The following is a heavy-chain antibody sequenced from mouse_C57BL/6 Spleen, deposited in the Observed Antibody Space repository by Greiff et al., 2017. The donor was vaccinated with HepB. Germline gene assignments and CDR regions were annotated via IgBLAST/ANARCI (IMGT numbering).Heavy chain of an antibody. CDR3: ASHYYGSQYYFDY. CDR2: INPSNGGT. CDR1: GYTFTSYW. D-gene: IGHD1-1*01. V-gene: IGHV1-53*01. J-gene: IGHJ2*01. Sequence: VKLQQPGTELVKPGASVKLSCKASGYTFTSYWMHWVKQRPGQGLEWIGNINPSNGGTNYNEKFKSKATLTVDKSSSTAYMQLSSLTSEDSAVYYCASHYYGSQYYFDYWGQGTTLTVSS.